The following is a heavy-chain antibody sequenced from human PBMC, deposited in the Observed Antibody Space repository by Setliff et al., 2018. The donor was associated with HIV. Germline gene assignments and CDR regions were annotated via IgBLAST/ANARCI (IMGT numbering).Heavy chain of an antibody. CDR1: GGSLSGYY. CDR3: ARHKVSTTLGGLVYDYFYYGMDI. J-gene: IGHJ6*02. D-gene: IGHD3-16*01. V-gene: IGHV4-34*01. Sequence: SETLSLTCAVYGGSLSGYYWSWIRQPPGKGLEWLGEIHSSGNTNYSPSLKGRVTISVDTPKNQYSLKVTSLTAADTAEYYCARHKVSTTLGGLVYDYFYYGMDIWGHGTTVTVSS. CDR2: IHSSGNT.